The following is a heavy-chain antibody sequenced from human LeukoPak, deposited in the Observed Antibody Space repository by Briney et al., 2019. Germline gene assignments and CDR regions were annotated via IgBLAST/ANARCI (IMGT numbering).Heavy chain of an antibody. V-gene: IGHV4-4*02. D-gene: IGHD3-10*01. CDR2: IYHSGST. CDR1: GGSISSSNW. Sequence: SETLSLTCAVSGGSISSSNWWSWVRQPPGKGLEWIGEIYHSGSTNYNPSLKSRVTISVDKSKNQFSLKLSSVTAADTAVYYCARGLWFGEKGPFDYWGKGTLVTVSS. J-gene: IGHJ4*02. CDR3: ARGLWFGEKGPFDY.